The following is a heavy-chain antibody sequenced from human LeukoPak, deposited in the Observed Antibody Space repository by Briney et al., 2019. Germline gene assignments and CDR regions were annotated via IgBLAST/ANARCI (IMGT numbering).Heavy chain of an antibody. Sequence: GRSLRLSCAASGFTFSAYGMHWVRQAPGKGLEWVAVIWNDGSNKYYGDSVKGRFTISRDNSKNTLHLQMNSLRAEDTAVYYCAKEFLKVGAAYFDYWGQGTLVTVSS. CDR2: IWNDGSNK. J-gene: IGHJ4*02. CDR3: AKEFLKVGAAYFDY. V-gene: IGHV3-33*06. D-gene: IGHD1-26*01. CDR1: GFTFSAYG.